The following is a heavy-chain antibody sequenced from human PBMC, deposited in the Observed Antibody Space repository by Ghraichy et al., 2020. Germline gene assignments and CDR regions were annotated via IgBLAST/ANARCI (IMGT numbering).Heavy chain of an antibody. Sequence: ASVKVSCKASGYTFTGYYMHWVRQAPGQGLEWMGWINPNSGGTNYAQKFQGWVTMTRDTSISTAYMELSRLRSDDTAVYYCARQRGYCSSTSCSPYYYYYGMDVWGQGTTVTVSS. CDR2: INPNSGGT. CDR3: ARQRGYCSSTSCSPYYYYYGMDV. J-gene: IGHJ6*02. CDR1: GYTFTGYY. D-gene: IGHD2-2*01. V-gene: IGHV1-2*04.